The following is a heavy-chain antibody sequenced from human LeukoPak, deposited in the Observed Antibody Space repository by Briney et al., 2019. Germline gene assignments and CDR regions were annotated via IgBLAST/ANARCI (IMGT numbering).Heavy chain of an antibody. Sequence: GGSLRLSCAASGFTFSSYSMNWVRQAPGKGLEWVSSISSSSSYIYYADSVKGRFTISRDNAKNSLYLQMNSLRAEDTAVYYCEREGWDSGYPFDYWGQGTLVTVSS. CDR2: ISSSSSYI. V-gene: IGHV3-21*01. CDR1: GFTFSSYS. J-gene: IGHJ4*02. CDR3: EREGWDSGYPFDY. D-gene: IGHD3-22*01.